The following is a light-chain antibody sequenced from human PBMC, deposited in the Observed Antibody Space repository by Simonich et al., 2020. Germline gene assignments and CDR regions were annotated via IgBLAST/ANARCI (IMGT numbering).Light chain of an antibody. CDR3: SSYTSSSTPL. J-gene: IGLJ2*01. CDR2: DVS. Sequence: QSALTQPASVSGSPGQSITISCTGTRSDVGGYNYVSWYQPHPGKAPKLMIYDVSNRPSGVSNRFAGAKSGNTASLTISGLQAEDEADYYCSSYTSSSTPLFGGGTKLTVL. CDR1: RSDVGGYNY. V-gene: IGLV2-14*03.